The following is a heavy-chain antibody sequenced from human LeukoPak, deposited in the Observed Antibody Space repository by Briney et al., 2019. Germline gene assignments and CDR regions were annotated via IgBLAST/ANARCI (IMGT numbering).Heavy chain of an antibody. CDR1: GYTFTSYY. V-gene: IGHV1-46*01. CDR2: INPSGGST. Sequence: ASVKVSCKASGYTFTSYYMHWVRQAPGQGLEWMGIINPSGGSTSYAQKFQGRVTMTRDTSTSTVYMELSSLRSEDTAVYYCAREKVRDGYNSWRAHYYYGMDVWDQGTTVTVSS. CDR3: AREKVRDGYNSWRAHYYYGMDV. D-gene: IGHD5-24*01. J-gene: IGHJ6*02.